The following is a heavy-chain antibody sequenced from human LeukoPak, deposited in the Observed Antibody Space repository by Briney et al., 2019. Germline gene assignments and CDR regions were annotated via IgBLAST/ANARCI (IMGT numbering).Heavy chain of an antibody. V-gene: IGHV5-51*01. J-gene: IGHJ4*02. CDR1: GYSFIRYW. CDR3: VRQTGGTVITIIDY. Sequence: GESLKISCKSSGYSFIRYWIGWVRQLPGKGLEWMGIIYPGDSDTRYSPSFQGQVTISADKSINTAYLQWSSLKASDTAIYYCVRQTGGTVITIIDYWGQGTLVTVPS. CDR2: IYPGDSDT. D-gene: IGHD4-17*01.